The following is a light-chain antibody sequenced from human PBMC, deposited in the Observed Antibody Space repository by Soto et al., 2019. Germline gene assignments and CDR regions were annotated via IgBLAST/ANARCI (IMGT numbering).Light chain of an antibody. Sequence: DIQLTQSPSFLSASEGDRVIITCRASQSISNHLNWYQQKPGKAPKLLIYKASTLKSGVPSRFSGSGSGTDFTLTISRLEPEDFAVYYCQQYGSSGTFGQGTKVDI. CDR3: QQYGSSGT. CDR1: QSISNH. J-gene: IGKJ1*01. CDR2: KAS. V-gene: IGKV1-39*02.